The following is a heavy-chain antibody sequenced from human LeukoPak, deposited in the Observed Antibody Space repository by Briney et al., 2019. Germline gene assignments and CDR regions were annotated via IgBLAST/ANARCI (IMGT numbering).Heavy chain of an antibody. CDR2: IIPILGIA. Sequence: ASVKVSCKASGGTFSSYIISWVRQAPGQGREWMGRIIPILGIANYAQKFQGRVTITADKSTSTAYMELSSLRSDDTAVYYCARTFMLLPVYFDYWGQGTLVTVSS. J-gene: IGHJ4*02. CDR3: ARTFMLLPVYFDY. D-gene: IGHD2-15*01. V-gene: IGHV1-69*02. CDR1: GGTFSSYI.